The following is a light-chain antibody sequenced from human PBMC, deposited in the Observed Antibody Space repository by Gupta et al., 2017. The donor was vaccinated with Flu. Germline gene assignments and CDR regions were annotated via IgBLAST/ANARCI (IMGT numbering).Light chain of an antibody. Sequence: SVLTQPPSVFGAPGQRVTTSCTACTSNVGSFIELHCDQPFPGTAPKPLIFGNTNRSPGVPNRFSGSKYGTSASLTITGVQPEDAADYYCQSYDTTLSASEVVFGGGTKLTVL. CDR1: TSNVGSFIE. CDR2: GNT. V-gene: IGLV1-40*01. CDR3: QSYDTTLSASEVV. J-gene: IGLJ3*02.